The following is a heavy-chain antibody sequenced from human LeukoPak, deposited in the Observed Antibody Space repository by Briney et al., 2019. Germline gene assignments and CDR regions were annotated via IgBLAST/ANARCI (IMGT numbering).Heavy chain of an antibody. V-gene: IGHV3-33*05. CDR1: GFTFSTYG. J-gene: IGHJ4*02. D-gene: IGHD3-10*01. CDR2: VSFDSNNL. CDR3: ARDPLTMVRGVIITETRRGYYFDY. Sequence: GGSLRLSCAASGFTFSTYGMHWVRQAPGKGLEWVAVVSFDSNNLYYADSVKGRFTISRDNSKNTLYLQMNSLRAEDTAVYYCARDPLTMVRGVIITETRRGYYFDYWGQGTLVTVSS.